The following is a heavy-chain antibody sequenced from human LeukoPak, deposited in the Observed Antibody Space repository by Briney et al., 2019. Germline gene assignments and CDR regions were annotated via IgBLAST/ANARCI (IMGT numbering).Heavy chain of an antibody. CDR3: TRDRSRAEDD. D-gene: IGHD1-14*01. J-gene: IGHJ4*02. V-gene: IGHV3-7*01. CDR2: INQGGSDK. CDR1: GFTFSGHW. Sequence: PGGSLRLSCAASGFTFSGHWMSWVRQAPGKGLEWVANINQGGSDKYYVDSVKGRFTISRDNANNFLYLQMNSLRGEDTAVYYCTRDRSRAEDDWGQGTLVTVSS.